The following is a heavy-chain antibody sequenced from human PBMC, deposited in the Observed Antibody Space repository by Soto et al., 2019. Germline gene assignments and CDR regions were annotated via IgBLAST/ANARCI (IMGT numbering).Heavy chain of an antibody. V-gene: IGHV3-23*01. Sequence: SGGSLRLSCAASGFTFSSYAMSWVRQAPGKGLEWVSAISGSGGSTYYADSVKGRFTISRDNSKNTLYLQMNSLRAEDTAVYYCAKGGNTYFSGGSCHSYYYIHYWGQAILVTGSS. J-gene: IGHJ4*02. CDR2: ISGSGGST. CDR1: GFTFSSYA. CDR3: AKGGNTYFSGGSCHSYYYIHY. D-gene: IGHD2-15*01.